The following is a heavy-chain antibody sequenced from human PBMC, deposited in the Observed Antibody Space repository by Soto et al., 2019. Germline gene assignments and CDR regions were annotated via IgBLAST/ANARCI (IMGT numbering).Heavy chain of an antibody. V-gene: IGHV3-11*06. D-gene: IGHD1-1*01. Sequence: GGSLRLSCVASGFTFSDYYMSWVRQAPGKGLEWLSYSSNSGTYTKYAGSVKGRFSISRDNAKNSLYLQINSLRGEDTAIYYCARSGDNYNLLDYWGQGTPVTVSS. CDR3: ARSGDNYNLLDY. CDR2: SSNSGTYT. CDR1: GFTFSDYY. J-gene: IGHJ4*02.